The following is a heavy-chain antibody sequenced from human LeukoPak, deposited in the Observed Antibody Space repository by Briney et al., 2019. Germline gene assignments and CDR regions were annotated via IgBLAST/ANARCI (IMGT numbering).Heavy chain of an antibody. J-gene: IGHJ4*02. Sequence: GRSLCLSRAVSGLTLSSVVIHGVGQAPGKGLDWGVVIADDGSNKHYSYYVNGRFTISRDNSTTTMYLQMNSLRAEDTAVYYCAKDKPDGTGFDYWGQGTLVTVSS. CDR2: IADDGSNK. V-gene: IGHV3-30*18. D-gene: IGHD3/OR15-3a*01. CDR3: AKDKPDGTGFDY. CDR1: GLTLSSVV.